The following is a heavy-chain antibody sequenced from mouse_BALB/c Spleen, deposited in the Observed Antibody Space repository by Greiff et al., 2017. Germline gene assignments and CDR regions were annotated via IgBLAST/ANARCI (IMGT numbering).Heavy chain of an antibody. CDR1: GYSITSDYA. J-gene: IGHJ1*01. CDR2: ISYSGST. V-gene: IGHV3-2*02. D-gene: IGHD1-1*01. Sequence: EVKLLESGPGLVKPCQSLSLTCTVTGYSITSDYAWNWIRQFPGNKLEWMGYISYSGSTSYNPSLKSRISITRDTSKNQFFLQLNSVTTEDTATYYCARDYYGSSLDVWGAGTTVTVSS. CDR3: ARDYYGSSLDV.